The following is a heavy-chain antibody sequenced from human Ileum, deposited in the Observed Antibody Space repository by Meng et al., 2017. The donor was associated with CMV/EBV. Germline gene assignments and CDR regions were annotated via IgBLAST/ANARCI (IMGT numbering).Heavy chain of an antibody. CDR3: ARTEDCTSTSCYTGFDP. Sequence: SIRSGDYCWSWIRQPPGKGLELICFTKYSGRTYYTPSLTSRVTISLDTSENHFSLTLSSVTAADTAVYYCARTEDCTSTSCYTGFDPWGQGTLVTVSS. V-gene: IGHV4-30-4*08. J-gene: IGHJ5*02. CDR1: SIRSGDYC. CDR2: TKYSGRT. D-gene: IGHD2-2*01.